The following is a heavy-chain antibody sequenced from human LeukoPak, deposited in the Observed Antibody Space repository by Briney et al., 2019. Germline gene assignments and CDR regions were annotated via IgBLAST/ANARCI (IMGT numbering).Heavy chain of an antibody. Sequence: GGSLRLSCAASGFTFSSYEMNWVRQAPGKGLEWVSYISSSGSTIYYADSVKGRFTISRDNAKNSLYLQMNSLRAEDTAVYYCARALMGYYYGSGSYYNVGYWGQGTLVTVSS. CDR2: ISSSGSTI. D-gene: IGHD3-10*01. V-gene: IGHV3-48*03. CDR1: GFTFSSYE. CDR3: ARALMGYYYGSGSYYNVGY. J-gene: IGHJ4*02.